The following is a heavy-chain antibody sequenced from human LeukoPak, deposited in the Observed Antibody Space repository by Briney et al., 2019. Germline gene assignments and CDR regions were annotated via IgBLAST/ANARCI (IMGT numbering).Heavy chain of an antibody. V-gene: IGHV4-34*01. CDR1: GGSFSGYY. CDR2: INHSGST. CDR3: ARQAPYDFWSGYRD. D-gene: IGHD3-3*01. Sequence: SETLSLTCAVYGGSFSGYYWNWIRQPPGKGLEWIGEINHSGSTNYNPSLKSRVTISIDTSKNQFSLKLSAVTAADTAVYYCARQAPYDFWSGYRDWGQGTLVTVSS. J-gene: IGHJ4*02.